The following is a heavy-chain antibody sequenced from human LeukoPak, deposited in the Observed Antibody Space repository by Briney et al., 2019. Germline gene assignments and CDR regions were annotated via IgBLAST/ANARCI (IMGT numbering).Heavy chain of an antibody. D-gene: IGHD1-14*01. V-gene: IGHV3-30*01. CDR1: GFTFSSYA. CDR3: AGARRLRNPLDY. Sequence: PGGSLRLSCAASGFTFSSYAMHWVRQAPGKGLEWVAVISYDRSNKYYADSVKGRFTISRDNSKNTLYLQMNSLRAEDTAVYYCAGARRLRNPLDYWGQGTLVTVSS. J-gene: IGHJ4*02. CDR2: ISYDRSNK.